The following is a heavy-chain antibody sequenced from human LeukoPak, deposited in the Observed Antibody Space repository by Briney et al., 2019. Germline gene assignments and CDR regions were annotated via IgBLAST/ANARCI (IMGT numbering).Heavy chain of an antibody. J-gene: IGHJ5*02. CDR1: GGSFSGYY. CDR3: ARRVTTGTLGGNWFDP. V-gene: IGHV4-34*01. D-gene: IGHD1-1*01. CDR2: INHSGST. Sequence: SETLSLTCAVYGGSFSGYYWSWIRQPPGKGLEWIGEINHSGSTNYNPSPRSRVTISVDTSKNQFSLKLSSVTAADTAVYYCARRVTTGTLGGNWFDPWGQGTLVTVSS.